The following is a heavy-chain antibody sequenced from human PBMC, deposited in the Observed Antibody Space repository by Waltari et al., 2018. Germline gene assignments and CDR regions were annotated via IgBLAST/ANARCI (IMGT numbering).Heavy chain of an antibody. CDR2: IHHSGST. D-gene: IGHD3-22*01. Sequence: QVHLQESGPGPVNPSETLSLTCAESGYSTRSGYHWGWIRRTPGKGLEWIGSIHHSGSTYYSSSLKSRVTLSIDTSENRFSLKLSSVTAADTAIYYCVRDQLPTDSSGYSADYFDRWGQGTLVTVSS. V-gene: IGHV4-38-2*02. CDR1: GYSTRSGYH. CDR3: VRDQLPTDSSGYSADYFDR. J-gene: IGHJ4*02.